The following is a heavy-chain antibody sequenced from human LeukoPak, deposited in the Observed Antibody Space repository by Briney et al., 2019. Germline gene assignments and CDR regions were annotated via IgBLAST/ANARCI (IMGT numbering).Heavy chain of an antibody. V-gene: IGHV3-30*02. Sequence: PGGSLRLSCAASGFTFSTYGMHWVRQAPGKGLEWVAFIRHDEGNKYYADSVKGRFTISRDNSKNTLYLQMNSLRAEDTAVYYCVKSQWELYFDYWGQGTLVTVSS. CDR3: VKSQWELYFDY. CDR1: GFTFSTYG. D-gene: IGHD1-26*01. CDR2: IRHDEGNK. J-gene: IGHJ4*02.